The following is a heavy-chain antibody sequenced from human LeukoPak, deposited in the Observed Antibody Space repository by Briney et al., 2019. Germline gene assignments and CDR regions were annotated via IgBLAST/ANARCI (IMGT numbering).Heavy chain of an antibody. Sequence: PSETLSLTCTVSGYSISSGYYWGWIRQPPGKGLEWIGYVDHTGSTKFNPSLNGRVSISTDTSKNFFSLRLRSVPAADTAVYFCARGRVSSSTWYSTYYYFFYMDFWGKGTTVTVSS. CDR1: GYSISSGYY. J-gene: IGHJ6*03. D-gene: IGHD4-11*01. V-gene: IGHV4-61*03. CDR3: ARGRVSSSTWYSTYYYFFYMDF. CDR2: VDHTGST.